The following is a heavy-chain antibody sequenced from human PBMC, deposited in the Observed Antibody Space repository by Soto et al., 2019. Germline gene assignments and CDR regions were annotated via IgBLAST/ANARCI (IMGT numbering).Heavy chain of an antibody. Sequence: PGGSLRLSCAASGFPFSTSAMNWVRQAPGKGLEWVSIISGTSDAVYYAESVKGRFTSSRDNSRNTLYLQMNGLRAEDTAVYYCAKDLYDSSGSPSDYWGQGTLVTVSS. CDR1: GFPFSTSA. J-gene: IGHJ4*02. D-gene: IGHD3-22*01. CDR3: AKDLYDSSGSPSDY. V-gene: IGHV3-23*01. CDR2: ISGTSDAV.